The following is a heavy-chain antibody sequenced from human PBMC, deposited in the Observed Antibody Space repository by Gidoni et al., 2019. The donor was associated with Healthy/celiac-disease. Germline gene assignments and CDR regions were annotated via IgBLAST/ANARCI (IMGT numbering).Heavy chain of an antibody. CDR3: ARTIAVAPGRPPYYYYGMDV. Sequence: QVQLVESGGGVVQPGRSLRLSCAASGFPFSRYAMHWVRQAPGKGLEWVAVISYDGSNKYYADSVKGRFTISRDKSKNTLYLQMNSLRAEDTAVYYCARTIAVAPGRPPYYYYGMDVWGQGTTVTVSS. V-gene: IGHV3-30-3*01. J-gene: IGHJ6*02. CDR1: GFPFSRYA. CDR2: ISYDGSNK. D-gene: IGHD6-19*01.